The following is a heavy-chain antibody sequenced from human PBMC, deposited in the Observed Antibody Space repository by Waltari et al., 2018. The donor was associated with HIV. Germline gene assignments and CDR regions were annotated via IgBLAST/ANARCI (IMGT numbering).Heavy chain of an antibody. CDR1: GGSVSSGSYY. V-gene: IGHV4-61*01. CDR2: IYYSGST. D-gene: IGHD1-26*01. Sequence: QVQLQESGPGLVKPSEPLSLTCTVSGGSVSSGSYYWSWIRQPPGKGLEWIGYIYYSGSTNYNPSLKSRVTISVDTSKNQFSLKLSSVTAADTAVYYCARQSGRKSAFDIWGQGTMVTVSS. CDR3: ARQSGRKSAFDI. J-gene: IGHJ3*02.